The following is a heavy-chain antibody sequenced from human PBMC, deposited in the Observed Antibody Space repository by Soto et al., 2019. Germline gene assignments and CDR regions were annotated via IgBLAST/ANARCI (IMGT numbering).Heavy chain of an antibody. Sequence: SETLSLTCAVYGGSFSGYDWSWIRQPPGKGLEGIGEINHSGSTNYNPSLKSRVTISVDTSKNQFSLKLSSGTAAETAIYYWAAASDSNFDTWGHGHLLTVSS. V-gene: IGHV4-34*01. J-gene: IGHJ5*01. D-gene: IGHD5-18*01. CDR3: AAASDSNFDT. CDR2: INHSGST. CDR1: GGSFSGYD.